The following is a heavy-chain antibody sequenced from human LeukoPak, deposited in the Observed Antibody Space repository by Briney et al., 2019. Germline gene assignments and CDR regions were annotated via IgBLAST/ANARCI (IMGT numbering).Heavy chain of an antibody. CDR2: IRYDGSNK. V-gene: IGHV3-30*02. D-gene: IGHD2-2*01. J-gene: IGHJ6*04. CDR1: GFTFSSYG. Sequence: GGSLRLSCAASGFTFSSYGMHWVRQAPGKGLEWVAFIRYDGSNKYFADSVKGRFTISRDNSKNTLYLQMNSLRAEDTAVYYCAKDLNSRYQLLYPLVMDVWGKGTTVTVSS. CDR3: AKDLNSRYQLLYPLVMDV.